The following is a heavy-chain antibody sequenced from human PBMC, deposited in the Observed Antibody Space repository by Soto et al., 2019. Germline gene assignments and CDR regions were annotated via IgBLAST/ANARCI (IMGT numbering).Heavy chain of an antibody. Sequence: QVQLVQSGAEVKKPGSSVKVSCKASGGTFSRYTFTWVRQAPGQGLEWMGRIIPIVDIPNYAQKFQGRVTITADKSTSTAYLELSRLTFCETAGYYCASPFTGVLVLGSSPPGGDNFGWDVWGQGTTVSVS. J-gene: IGHJ6*02. CDR2: IIPIVDIP. V-gene: IGHV1-69*02. CDR3: ASPFTGVLVLGSSPPGGDNFGWDV. D-gene: IGHD2-8*02. CDR1: GGTFSRYT.